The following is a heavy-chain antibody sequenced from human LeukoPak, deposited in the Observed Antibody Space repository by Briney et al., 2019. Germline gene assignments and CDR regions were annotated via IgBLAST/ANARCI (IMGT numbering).Heavy chain of an antibody. CDR3: ASQQWSAAHTYYFDY. D-gene: IGHD2-15*01. CDR1: GFTLSSYG. V-gene: IGHV3-33*01. J-gene: IGHJ4*02. CDR2: IWYDGSNK. Sequence: GRSLRLSCAASGFTLSSYGMHWVRQAPGKGLEWVAVIWYDGSNKYYADSVKGRFTISRDNSKNTLYLQMNSLRAEDTAVYYCASQQWSAAHTYYFDYWGQGTLVTVSS.